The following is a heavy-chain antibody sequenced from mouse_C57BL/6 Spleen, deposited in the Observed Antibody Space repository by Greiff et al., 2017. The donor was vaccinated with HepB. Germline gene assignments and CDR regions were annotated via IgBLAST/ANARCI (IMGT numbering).Heavy chain of an antibody. J-gene: IGHJ4*01. V-gene: IGHV1-85*01. Sequence: LVESGPELVKPGASVKLSCKASGYTFTSYDINWVKQRPGQGLEWIGWIYPRDGSTKYNEKFKGKATLTVDTSSSTAYMELHSLTSEDSAVYFCANYYGSSSYYAMDYWGQGTSVTVSS. D-gene: IGHD1-1*01. CDR3: ANYYGSSSYYAMDY. CDR2: IYPRDGST. CDR1: GYTFTSYD.